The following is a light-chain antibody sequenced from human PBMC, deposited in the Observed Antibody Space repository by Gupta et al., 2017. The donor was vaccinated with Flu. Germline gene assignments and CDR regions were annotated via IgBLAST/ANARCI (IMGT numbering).Light chain of an antibody. Sequence: EIVLTQSPATLSLSPGERATLSCRASQSVSSYLAWYQQKPGQAPRLLIYDASNRATGIQARFSGSGSGTDFTLTSRSLEPEDFAVYYCQQPSRWTFGQGTKVEIK. CDR3: QQPSRWT. V-gene: IGKV3-11*01. J-gene: IGKJ1*01. CDR2: DAS. CDR1: QSVSSY.